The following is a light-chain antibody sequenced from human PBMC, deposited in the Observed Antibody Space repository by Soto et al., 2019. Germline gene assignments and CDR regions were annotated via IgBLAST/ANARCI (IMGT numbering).Light chain of an antibody. CDR3: QQYGSSPRYT. V-gene: IGKV3-20*01. J-gene: IGKJ2*01. CDR2: GAS. Sequence: EIVLTQSPGTLSLSPGERATLSCRASQSINSNYLAWYQQKPGQAPRLLIFGASNRATGIPDRFSGSGSGTDFTLTINRLEPEDFAVYYCQQYGSSPRYTFGQGTKLEIK. CDR1: QSINSNY.